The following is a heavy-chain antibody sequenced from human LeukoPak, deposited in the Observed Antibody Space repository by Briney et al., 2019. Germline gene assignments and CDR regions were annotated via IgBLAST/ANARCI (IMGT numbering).Heavy chain of an antibody. CDR3: ARVKRFLVDY. V-gene: IGHV3-7*01. Sequence: GGSLRLSCAASGFPFSSYWMSWVRQAPGKGLAGVANIKQDGSEKYYVDSVKGRFTISRDKAKNSLYLQMNSLRAEDTAVYYCARVKRFLVDYWGQGTLVTVSS. CDR1: GFPFSSYW. D-gene: IGHD3-3*01. CDR2: IKQDGSEK. J-gene: IGHJ4*02.